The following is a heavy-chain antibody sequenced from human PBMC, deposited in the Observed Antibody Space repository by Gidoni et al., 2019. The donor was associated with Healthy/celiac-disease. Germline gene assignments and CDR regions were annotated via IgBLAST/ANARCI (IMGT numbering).Heavy chain of an antibody. J-gene: IGHJ3*02. CDR2: IYYSGST. CDR1: GGSISSSSYY. Sequence: QLQLQESGPGLVKPSETLSLTCTVSGGSISSSSYYWGWIRQPPGKGLEWIGSIYYSGSTYYNPSLKSRVTISVDTSKNQFSLKLSSVTAADTAVYYCARRGSSGTFDIWGQGTMVTVSS. D-gene: IGHD1-26*01. CDR3: ARRGSSGTFDI. V-gene: IGHV4-39*01.